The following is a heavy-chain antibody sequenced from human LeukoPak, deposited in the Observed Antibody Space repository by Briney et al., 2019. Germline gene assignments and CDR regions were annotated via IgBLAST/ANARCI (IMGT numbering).Heavy chain of an antibody. CDR2: ISYDGSNK. V-gene: IGHV3-30*18. CDR3: AKNYYDSSGYYYYYYYGMDV. Sequence: GGSLRLSCAASGFAFSIYGMHWVRQAPGKGLEWVAVISYDGSNKYYADSVKGRFTISRDNSKNTLYLQMNSLRAEDTAVYYCAKNYYDSSGYYYYYYYGMDVWGQGTTVTVSS. D-gene: IGHD3-22*01. J-gene: IGHJ6*02. CDR1: GFAFSIYG.